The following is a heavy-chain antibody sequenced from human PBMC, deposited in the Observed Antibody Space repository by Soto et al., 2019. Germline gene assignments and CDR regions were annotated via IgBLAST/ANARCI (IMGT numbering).Heavy chain of an antibody. Sequence: GGSLRLSCAASGFTFSSYAMSWVRQAPGKGLEWVSAISGSGGSTYYADSVKGRFTISRDNSKNTLYLQMNSLRAEDTAVYYCAKLPMGTSYCSSTSCWDWGQGTLVTVSS. V-gene: IGHV3-23*01. D-gene: IGHD2-2*01. CDR2: ISGSGGST. CDR1: GFTFSSYA. CDR3: AKLPMGTSYCSSTSCWD. J-gene: IGHJ4*02.